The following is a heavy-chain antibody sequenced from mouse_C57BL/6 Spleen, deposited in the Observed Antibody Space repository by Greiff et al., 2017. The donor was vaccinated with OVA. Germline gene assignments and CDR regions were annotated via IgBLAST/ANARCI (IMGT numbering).Heavy chain of an antibody. J-gene: IGHJ4*01. CDR3: ARHEDDYYGSSYGYYAMDY. V-gene: IGHV1-62-2*01. Sequence: QVQLQQSGAELVKPGASVKLSCKASGYTFTEYTIHWVKQRSGQGLEWIGWFYPGSGSIKYNEKFKDKATLTADKSSSTVYMELSRLTSEDAAVYFGARHEDDYYGSSYGYYAMDYWGQGTSVTVSS. CDR2: FYPGSGSI. D-gene: IGHD1-1*01. CDR1: GYTFTEYT.